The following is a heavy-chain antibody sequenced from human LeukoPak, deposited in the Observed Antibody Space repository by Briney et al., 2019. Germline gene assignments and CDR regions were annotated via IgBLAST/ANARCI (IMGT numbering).Heavy chain of an antibody. CDR1: GGSISSSSYY. J-gene: IGHJ4*02. D-gene: IGHD3-10*01. Sequence: SETLSLTCTVSGGSISSSSYYWGWIRQPPGKGLEWIGSIYYSGSTYYNPSLKSRVTISVDTSKNQFSLRLSSVTAADTAMYYCARQANILVWFGELSNWGQGTLVTVSS. V-gene: IGHV4-39*01. CDR3: ARQANILVWFGELSN. CDR2: IYYSGST.